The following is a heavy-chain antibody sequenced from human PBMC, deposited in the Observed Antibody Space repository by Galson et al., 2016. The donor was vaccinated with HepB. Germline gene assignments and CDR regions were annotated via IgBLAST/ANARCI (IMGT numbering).Heavy chain of an antibody. V-gene: IGHV3-23*01. J-gene: IGHJ4*02. CDR2: IDGPTPNT. Sequence: SLRLSCAASGFTFSNYALSLVRRAPGKGLEWVSHIDGPTPNTHYADSVRGRFSIYRDNSRDTLYLQMDSLTAEDSAIYYCTTWLSHHFDYWGQGTRVTVSS. CDR3: TTWLSHHFDY. CDR1: GFTFSNYA. D-gene: IGHD6-19*01.